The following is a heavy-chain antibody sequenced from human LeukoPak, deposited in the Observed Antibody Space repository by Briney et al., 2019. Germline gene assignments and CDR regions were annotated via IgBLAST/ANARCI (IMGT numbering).Heavy chain of an antibody. Sequence: GGSLRLSCVPSEFSFSSHVIHWVRQAPGQGLEWVAMISDDGSRKYHADSVKGRFSISRDNSKNTLFLQMNSLRVDDTAVYYCARDYYGSGSHATGMDVWGQGTTVTVSS. D-gene: IGHD3-10*01. V-gene: IGHV3-30-3*01. CDR3: ARDYYGSGSHATGMDV. J-gene: IGHJ6*02. CDR1: EFSFSSHV. CDR2: ISDDGSRK.